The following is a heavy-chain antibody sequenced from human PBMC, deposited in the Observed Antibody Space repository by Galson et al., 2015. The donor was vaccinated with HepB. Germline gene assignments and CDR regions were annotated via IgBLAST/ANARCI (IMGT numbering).Heavy chain of an antibody. V-gene: IGHV3-21*01. CDR1: GFTFSSYS. CDR2: ISSSSSYI. J-gene: IGHJ6*03. CDR3: ARDGDSSGYYCDYYMDV. Sequence: SLKLSCAASGFTFSSYSMNWVRQAPGKGLEWVSSISSSSSYIYYADSVKGRFTISRDYAKNSLYLQMNSLRAEDTAVYYCARDGDSSGYYCDYYMDVWGRGTTVTVSS. D-gene: IGHD3-22*01.